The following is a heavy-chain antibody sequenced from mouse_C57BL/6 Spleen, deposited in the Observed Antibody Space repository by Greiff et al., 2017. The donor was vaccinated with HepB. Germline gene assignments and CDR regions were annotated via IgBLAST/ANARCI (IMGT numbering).Heavy chain of an antibody. J-gene: IGHJ4*01. CDR3: ARDASRGTMITTYYAMDY. V-gene: IGHV7-1*01. D-gene: IGHD2-4*01. CDR1: GFTFSDFY. Sequence: EVKVVESGGGLVQSGRSLRLSCATSGFTFSDFYMEWVRQAPGKGLEWIAASRNKANDYTTEYSASVKGRFIVSRDTSQSILYLQMNALRAEDTAIYYCARDASRGTMITTYYAMDYWGQGTSVTVSS. CDR2: SRNKANDYTT.